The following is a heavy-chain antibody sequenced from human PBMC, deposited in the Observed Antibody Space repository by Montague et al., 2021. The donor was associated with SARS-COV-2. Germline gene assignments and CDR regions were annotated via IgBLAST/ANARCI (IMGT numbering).Heavy chain of an antibody. CDR2: ISSRGSAV. CDR3: ARDLDYGGNSLFDY. V-gene: IGHV3-48*03. Sequence: SLRLSCAAYGFTFSSYEMNWIRQAPGKGLEWVSYISSRGSAVFSYAESVKGRFTISRDNAWNSLFLQMNSLTVDDTGVYYCARDLDYGGNSLFDYWGQGTLVTVSS. D-gene: IGHD4-23*01. J-gene: IGHJ4*02. CDR1: GFTFSSYE.